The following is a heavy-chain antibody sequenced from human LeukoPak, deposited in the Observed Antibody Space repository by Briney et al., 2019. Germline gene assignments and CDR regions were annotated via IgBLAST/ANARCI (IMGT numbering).Heavy chain of an antibody. Sequence: GGSLRLSCAASGFTFSSSAMSWVRQAPGKGLEWVSTISGSGSGGSTYYADSVKGRFTISRDNSKNTLYLQMNSLRTGDTALYYCAKDIGPLTHHYDRSGFSGVFEYWGQGTLVTVSS. CDR3: AKDIGPLTHHYDRSGFSGVFEY. J-gene: IGHJ4*02. CDR2: ISGSGSGGST. V-gene: IGHV3-23*01. D-gene: IGHD3-22*01. CDR1: GFTFSSSA.